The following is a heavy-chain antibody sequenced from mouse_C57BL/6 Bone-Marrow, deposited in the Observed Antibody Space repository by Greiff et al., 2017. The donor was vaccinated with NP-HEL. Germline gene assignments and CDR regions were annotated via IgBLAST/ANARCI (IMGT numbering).Heavy chain of an antibody. CDR3: ARQDYYGSSSYYFDY. D-gene: IGHD1-1*01. J-gene: IGHJ2*01. CDR1: GFTFSDYY. Sequence: EVQGVESGGGLVQPGGSLKLSCAASGFTFSDYYMYWVRQTPEKRLEWVAYISNGGGSTYYPDTVKGRFTISRDNAKNTLYLQMSRLKSEDTAMYYCARQDYYGSSSYYFDYWGQGTTLTVSS. CDR2: ISNGGGST. V-gene: IGHV5-12*01.